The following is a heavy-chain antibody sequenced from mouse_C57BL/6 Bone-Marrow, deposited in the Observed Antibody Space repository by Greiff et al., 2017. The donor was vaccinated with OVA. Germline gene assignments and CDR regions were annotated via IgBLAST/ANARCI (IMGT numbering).Heavy chain of an antibody. D-gene: IGHD1-1*01. Sequence: VKLQQSGAELVKPGASVKMSCKASGYTFTTYPIAWMQQTHGKSLAWIGNFHPYNDDPKYNEKFKGKATLTVDKSTSTVYLELSLLTSDEYTVYYCATYGMDYWGQGTTVTVSS. V-gene: IGHV1-47*01. J-gene: IGHJ4*01. CDR1: GYTFTTYP. CDR2: FHPYNDDP. CDR3: ATYGMDY.